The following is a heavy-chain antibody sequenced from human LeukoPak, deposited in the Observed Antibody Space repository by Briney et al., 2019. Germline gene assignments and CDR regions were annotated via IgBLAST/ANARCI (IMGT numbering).Heavy chain of an antibody. D-gene: IGHD3-22*01. CDR1: GFTFSSYA. Sequence: GGSLRLSCAASGFTFSSYAMHWVCQAPGKGLEWVAVISYDGSNKYYADSVKGRFTISRDNSKNTLYLQMNSLRAEDTAVYYCARDVGSGYYRDYYYYYGMDVWGQGTTVTVSS. CDR3: ARDVGSGYYRDYYYYYGMDV. V-gene: IGHV3-30-3*01. CDR2: ISYDGSNK. J-gene: IGHJ6*02.